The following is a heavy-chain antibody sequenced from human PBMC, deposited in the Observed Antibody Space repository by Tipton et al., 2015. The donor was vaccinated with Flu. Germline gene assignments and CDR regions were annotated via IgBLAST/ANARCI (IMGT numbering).Heavy chain of an antibody. Sequence: TLSLTCTVSGGSISSSSYYWGWIRQPPGKGLEWIGSIYYSGSTYYNPSLKSRVTISVDTSKNQFSLKLSSVTAADTAVYYCAREGVAAAGRGWAFDIWGQGTMVTVSP. CDR1: GGSISSSSYY. J-gene: IGHJ3*02. CDR3: AREGVAAAGRGWAFDI. D-gene: IGHD6-13*01. V-gene: IGHV4-39*07. CDR2: IYYSGST.